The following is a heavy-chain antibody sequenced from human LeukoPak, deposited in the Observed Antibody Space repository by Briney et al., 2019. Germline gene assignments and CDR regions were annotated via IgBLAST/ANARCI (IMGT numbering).Heavy chain of an antibody. CDR2: IWPGDSDT. D-gene: IGHD4/OR15-4a*01. J-gene: IGHJ3*02. V-gene: IGHV5-51*01. Sequence: PGESLKISCKGSGYNFTNYWIGWVRQMPGKGLEWMGVIWPGDSDTRYSPSFQGQVTISVDKSISSAYLQWTSLKASDTAMYYCARPPSFDQVAEPEYGAFDIWGQGTMVTVSS. CDR3: ARPPSFDQVAEPEYGAFDI. CDR1: GYNFTNYW.